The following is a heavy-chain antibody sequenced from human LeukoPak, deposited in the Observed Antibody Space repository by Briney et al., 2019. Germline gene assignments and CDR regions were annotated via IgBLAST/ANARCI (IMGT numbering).Heavy chain of an antibody. J-gene: IGHJ3*02. Sequence: PGGSLRLSCAASGFTVGSNYMSWVRQAPGKGLEWVSVIYSGGSTYYADSVKGRFTISRDNSKNTLYLQMNSLRAEDTAVYYCARDYYDSSGYRHDAFDIWGQGTMVTVSS. V-gene: IGHV3-53*01. CDR1: GFTVGSNY. CDR3: ARDYYDSSGYRHDAFDI. D-gene: IGHD3-22*01. CDR2: IYSGGST.